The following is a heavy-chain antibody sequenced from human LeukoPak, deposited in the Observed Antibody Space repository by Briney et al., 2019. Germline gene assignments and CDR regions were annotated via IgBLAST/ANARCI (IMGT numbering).Heavy chain of an antibody. Sequence: SETLSLTCTVSGGSISSYYWSWIRQPPGKGLEWIGYIYYSGSTNYNPSLKSRVTISVDTSKNQFSLKLSSVTAADTAVYYCARDDIDSEYFQHWGQGTPVTVSS. CDR2: IYYSGST. D-gene: IGHD3-9*01. CDR1: GGSISSYY. V-gene: IGHV4-59*01. CDR3: ARDDIDSEYFQH. J-gene: IGHJ1*01.